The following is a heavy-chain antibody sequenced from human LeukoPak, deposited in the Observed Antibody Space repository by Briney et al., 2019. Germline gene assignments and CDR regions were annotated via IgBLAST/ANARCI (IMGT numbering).Heavy chain of an antibody. Sequence: PSETLSLTCTVSGYSISSGYYWGWIRQPPGKGLEWIGSIYHSGSTYYNPSLKNRVTISVDTSKNQFSLKLSSVTAADTAVYYCATRANIVVVVAATEGAFDIWGQGTMVTVSS. CDR1: GYSISSGYY. D-gene: IGHD2-15*01. J-gene: IGHJ3*02. V-gene: IGHV4-38-2*02. CDR2: IYHSGST. CDR3: ATRANIVVVVAATEGAFDI.